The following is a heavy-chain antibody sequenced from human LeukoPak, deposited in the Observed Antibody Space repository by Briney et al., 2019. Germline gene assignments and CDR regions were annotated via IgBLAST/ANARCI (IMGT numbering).Heavy chain of an antibody. CDR2: IKQDGSEK. CDR1: GFTFSRFW. V-gene: IGHV3-7*04. D-gene: IGHD5-12*01. J-gene: IGHJ4*02. CDR3: ARDGTYTDYDPDFDI. Sequence: GGSLRLSCAASGFTFSRFWMSWVRQAPGKGLEWVANIKQDGSEKYYVDSVKGRFTISRDNARNSLYLQMNSLRAEDTAVFYCARDGTYTDYDPDFDIWGQGTLVTVSS.